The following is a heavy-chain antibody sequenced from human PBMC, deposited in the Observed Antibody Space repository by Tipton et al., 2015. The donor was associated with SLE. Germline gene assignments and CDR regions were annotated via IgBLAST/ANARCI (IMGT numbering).Heavy chain of an antibody. V-gene: IGHV4-39*07. CDR1: GGSISSSNYY. CDR3: ARVATIFGVRTPFMDV. CDR2: IYYSGST. Sequence: LRLSCTVSGGSISSSNYYWGWIRQPPGKGLEWIGSIYYSGSTYYNPSLKSRVSISVDTSKNQFFLNLHSVTAADTAVYYCARVATIFGVRTPFMDVWGKGTTVTVSS. D-gene: IGHD3-3*01. J-gene: IGHJ6*03.